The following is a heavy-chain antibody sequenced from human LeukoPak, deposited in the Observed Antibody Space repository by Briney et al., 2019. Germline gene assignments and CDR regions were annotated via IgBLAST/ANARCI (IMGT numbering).Heavy chain of an antibody. J-gene: IGHJ4*02. CDR1: GFTFSSYE. CDR2: ISSSGSTI. CDR3: AREEGSSLWFGESVSSY. V-gene: IGHV3-48*03. Sequence: PGGSLRLPCAASGFTFSSYEMNWVRQAPGKGLEWVSYISSSGSTIYYADSVKGRFTISRDNAKNSLYLQMNSLRAEDTAVYYCAREEGSSLWFGESVSSYWGQGTLVTVSS. D-gene: IGHD3-10*01.